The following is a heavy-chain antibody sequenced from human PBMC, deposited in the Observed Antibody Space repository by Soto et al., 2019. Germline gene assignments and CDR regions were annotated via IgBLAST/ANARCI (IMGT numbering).Heavy chain of an antibody. V-gene: IGHV3-21*01. CDR2: ISSSSSYI. J-gene: IGHJ4*02. CDR1: GFTFSSYS. CDR3: ARETYSSSSVCDY. D-gene: IGHD6-6*01. Sequence: EVQLVESGGGLVKPGGSLRLSCAASGFTFSSYSMNWVRQAPGKGLEWVSSISSSSSYIYYADSVKGRFTISRDNAKNSLYLQMNSLRAEDTAVYYCARETYSSSSVCDYWGQGTLVTVSS.